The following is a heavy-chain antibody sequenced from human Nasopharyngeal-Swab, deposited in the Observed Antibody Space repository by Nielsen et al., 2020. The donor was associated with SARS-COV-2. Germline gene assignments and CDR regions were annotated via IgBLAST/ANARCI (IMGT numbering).Heavy chain of an antibody. Sequence: GGCLRLSCATSGYMFTDYWIARVRQAPGKGLECSGTIFPGDADTRYSPSFEGRVTISVDQSITTAYLHWTSLKASDTAKYYCAIGAAVGTLFHGMDVWGQGTMVTVSS. CDR3: AIGAAVGTLFHGMDV. D-gene: IGHD1-26*01. V-gene: IGHV5-51*01. CDR1: GYMFTDYW. CDR2: IFPGDADT. J-gene: IGHJ6*02.